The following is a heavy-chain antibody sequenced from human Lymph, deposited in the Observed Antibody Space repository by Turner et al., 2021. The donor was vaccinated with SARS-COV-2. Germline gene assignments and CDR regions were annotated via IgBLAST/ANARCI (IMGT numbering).Heavy chain of an antibody. V-gene: IGHV3-23*01. CDR1: GFPLRSSG. CDR3: AKGPYCSSTSCPTVGAFDI. CDR2: ISGSCGST. Sequence: EVQLLESGGGLVQPGGSLRLPCAASGFPLRSSGMSWVRQAPGKGLEWVSAISGSCGSTYYADSVKGRFTISRDNSKNTLYLQMNSLRPEDTAVYYCAKGPYCSSTSCPTVGAFDIWGQGTMVTISS. J-gene: IGHJ3*02. D-gene: IGHD2-2*01.